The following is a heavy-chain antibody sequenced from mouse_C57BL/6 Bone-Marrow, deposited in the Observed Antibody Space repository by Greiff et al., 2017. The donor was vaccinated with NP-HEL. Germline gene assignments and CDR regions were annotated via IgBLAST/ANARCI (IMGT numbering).Heavy chain of an antibody. Sequence: EVMLVESGGDLVKPGGSLKLSCAASGFTFRSYGMSWVRQTPDTRLEWVATISSGGSYTYYPDSVKGRFTISRDNAKNTLYLQMSRLYSEDPAMYYCARQGQLMLRGWFAYWGQWTLVTVSA. J-gene: IGHJ3*01. CDR1: GFTFRSYG. CDR2: ISSGGSYT. CDR3: ARQGQLMLRGWFAY. D-gene: IGHD3-2*02. V-gene: IGHV5-6*01.